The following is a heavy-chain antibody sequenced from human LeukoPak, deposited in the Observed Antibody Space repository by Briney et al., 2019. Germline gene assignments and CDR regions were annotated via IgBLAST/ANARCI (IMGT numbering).Heavy chain of an antibody. J-gene: IGHJ4*02. CDR3: ARAVYSYGLIDY. CDR2: IRYDGSNK. CDR1: GFTFSSYG. Sequence: PGGSLRLSCAASGFTFSSYGMHWVRQAPGKGLEWVAFIRYDGSNKYYADSVKGRFTISRDNAKNSLYLQMNSLRAEDTAVYYCARAVYSYGLIDYWGQGTLVTVSS. V-gene: IGHV3-30*02. D-gene: IGHD5-18*01.